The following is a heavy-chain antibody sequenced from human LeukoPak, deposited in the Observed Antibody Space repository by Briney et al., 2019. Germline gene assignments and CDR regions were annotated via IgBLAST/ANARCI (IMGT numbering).Heavy chain of an antibody. CDR2: INHSGST. J-gene: IGHJ3*02. V-gene: IGHV4-34*01. CDR3: ARGGRGFWSGYAARAFDI. D-gene: IGHD3-3*01. Sequence: SETLSLTCAVYGGSFSGYYWSWIRQPPGKGLEWIGEINHSGSTNYNPSLKSRVTISVDTSKNQFSLKLSSVTAADTAVYDCARGGRGFWSGYAARAFDIWGQGTMVTVSS. CDR1: GGSFSGYY.